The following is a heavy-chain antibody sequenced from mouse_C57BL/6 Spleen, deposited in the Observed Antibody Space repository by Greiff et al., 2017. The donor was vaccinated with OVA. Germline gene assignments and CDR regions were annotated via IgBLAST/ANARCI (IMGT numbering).Heavy chain of an antibody. Sequence: DVKLQESVAELVRPGASVKLSCTASGFNIKNTYMHWVKQRPEQGLEWIGRIDPANGNTKYAPKFQGKATITADTSSNTAYLQLSSLTSEDTAIYYCAPLDGSSHWYFDVWGTGTTVTVSS. J-gene: IGHJ1*03. CDR3: APLDGSSHWYFDV. CDR1: GFNIKNTY. D-gene: IGHD1-1*01. CDR2: IDPANGNT. V-gene: IGHV14-3*01.